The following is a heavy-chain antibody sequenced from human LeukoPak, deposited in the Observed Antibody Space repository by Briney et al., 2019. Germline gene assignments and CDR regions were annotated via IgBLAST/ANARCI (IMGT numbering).Heavy chain of an antibody. V-gene: IGHV1-2*02. D-gene: IGHD4-17*01. CDR2: INPNSGGT. J-gene: IGHJ5*02. CDR3: ARYHDYGDYVLSWFDP. Sequence: ASVKVSCKASGYTFTRYYMHWVRQAPGQGLEWMGWINPNSGGTNYAQKFQGRVTMTRDTSISTAYMELSRLRSDDTAVYYCARYHDYGDYVLSWFDPWGQGTLVTVSS. CDR1: GYTFTRYY.